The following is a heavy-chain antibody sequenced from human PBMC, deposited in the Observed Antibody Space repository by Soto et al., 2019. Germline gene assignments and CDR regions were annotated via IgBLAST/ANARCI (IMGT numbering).Heavy chain of an antibody. V-gene: IGHV3-21*01. D-gene: IGHD6-25*01. Sequence: PGGSLRLSCAASVFTFSRHSLNWVRQAPGKGLEWVSSISTTSSYIYYADSVKGRFTISRDNAKNSLYLQMDSLRAEDTAVYYCARDGYSSGFDYWGQGTLVTVSS. CDR1: VFTFSRHS. CDR2: ISTTSSYI. J-gene: IGHJ4*02. CDR3: ARDGYSSGFDY.